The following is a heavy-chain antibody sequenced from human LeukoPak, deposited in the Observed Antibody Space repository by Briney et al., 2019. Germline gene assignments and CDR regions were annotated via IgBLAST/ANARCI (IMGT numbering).Heavy chain of an antibody. D-gene: IGHD3-22*01. CDR1: GFTFSRYW. V-gene: IGHV3-7*04. J-gene: IGHJ6*02. CDR2: INYDGSEK. Sequence: GGSLRLSCAASGFTFSRYWMTWVRQAPGKGLEWVANINYDGSEKYYADSLKGRFTISRDNANNSLSLQMNTLRGEDTGVYYCARWGPHCVGYSCSLYYYGMDVWGHGSSVTVS. CDR3: ARWGPHCVGYSCSLYYYGMDV.